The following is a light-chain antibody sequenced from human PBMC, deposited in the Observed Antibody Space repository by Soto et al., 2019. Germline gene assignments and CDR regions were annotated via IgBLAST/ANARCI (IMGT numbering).Light chain of an antibody. Sequence: EIVITQSPATLSVSPRERATLSFRASQSVSINLAWYQQKPGQAPRLVIYDIFTRATGISARFSGSGSGTEFTLTISSLQSEDFAVYYCQQYNNWPRKFGQGTKGDIK. CDR1: QSVSIN. CDR3: QQYNNWPRK. CDR2: DIF. J-gene: IGKJ1*01. V-gene: IGKV3-15*01.